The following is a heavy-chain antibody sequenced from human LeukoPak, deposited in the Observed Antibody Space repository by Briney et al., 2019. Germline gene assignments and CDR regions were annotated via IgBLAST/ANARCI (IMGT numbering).Heavy chain of an antibody. CDR1: GFTFSSYS. D-gene: IGHD1-26*01. CDR2: ISSSSSYI. Sequence: GGSLRLSCAASGFTFSSYSMNWVRQAPGKGWEWGSSISSSSSYIYYAGSVKGRFTISRDNAKNSLYLQMNSLRAEDTAVYYCAREDSGSYSVNWDYWGQGTLVTVSS. CDR3: AREDSGSYSVNWDY. V-gene: IGHV3-21*01. J-gene: IGHJ4*02.